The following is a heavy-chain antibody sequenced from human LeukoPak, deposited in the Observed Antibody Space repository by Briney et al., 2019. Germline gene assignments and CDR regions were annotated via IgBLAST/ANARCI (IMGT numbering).Heavy chain of an antibody. J-gene: IGHJ4*02. V-gene: IGHV4-59*08. CDR2: IYYSGST. CDR3: ARQLGGSGSYYDY. Sequence: SETLSLTCTVSGGSISSYYWSWIRPPPGKGLECIGYIYYSGSTNYNPSLKSRFTRSIDTSKNQFSLKLSSVTAADTAVYYCARQLGGSGSYYDYWGQGTLVTVSS. CDR1: GGSISSYY. D-gene: IGHD3-10*01.